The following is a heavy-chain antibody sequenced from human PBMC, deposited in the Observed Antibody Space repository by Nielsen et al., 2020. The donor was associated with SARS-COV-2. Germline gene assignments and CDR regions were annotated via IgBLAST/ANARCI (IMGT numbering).Heavy chain of an antibody. CDR1: GFTFSSYA. CDR2: ISYDGSNK. CDR3: ARYTMVRGGLKGGGMDV. Sequence: GGSLRLSCAASGFTFSSYAMHWVRQAPGKGLEWVAVISYDGSNKYYADSVKGRFTISRDNSKNTLYLQMNSLRAEDTAGYYCARYTMVRGGLKGGGMDVWGQGTTVTVSS. V-gene: IGHV3-30-3*01. J-gene: IGHJ6*02. D-gene: IGHD3-10*01.